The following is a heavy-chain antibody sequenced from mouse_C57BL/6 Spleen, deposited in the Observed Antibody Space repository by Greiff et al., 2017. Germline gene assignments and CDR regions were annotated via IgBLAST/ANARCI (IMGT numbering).Heavy chain of an antibody. D-gene: IGHD2-3*01. Sequence: QVQLKQPGAELVKPGASVKLSCKASGYTFTSYWMQWVKQRPGQGLEWIGEIDPSDSYTNYNQKFKGKATLTVDTSSSTAYMQLSSLTSEDSAVYYCASYDGYYGAMDYWGQGTSVTVSS. CDR2: IDPSDSYT. CDR1: GYTFTSYW. V-gene: IGHV1-50*01. J-gene: IGHJ4*01. CDR3: ASYDGYYGAMDY.